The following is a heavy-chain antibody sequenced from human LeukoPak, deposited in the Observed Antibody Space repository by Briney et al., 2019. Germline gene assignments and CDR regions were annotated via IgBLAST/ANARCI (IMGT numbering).Heavy chain of an antibody. CDR3: APRECQLLPLGY. Sequence: GRSLRLSCAASGLTFSSYAMHWVRQAPGKGLEWVAVISYDGSNKYYADSVKGRFTISRDNSKNTLYLQMNSLRAEDTAVYYCAPRECQLLPLGYWGQGTLVTVSS. CDR2: ISYDGSNK. V-gene: IGHV3-30-3*01. D-gene: IGHD2-2*01. CDR1: GLTFSSYA. J-gene: IGHJ4*02.